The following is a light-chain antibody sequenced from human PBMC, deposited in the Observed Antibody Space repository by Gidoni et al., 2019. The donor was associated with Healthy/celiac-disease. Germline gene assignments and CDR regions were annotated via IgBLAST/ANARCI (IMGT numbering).Light chain of an antibody. Sequence: ATRLTHFPSPFSASAGDRVTITCRASQGISSYLAWYQQKPGKAPKLLIYPASTLQSGVPSRFSGSGSGTDFTLTISCLQSEDFATYYCQQYYSYPRTFGQGTKVEIK. CDR1: QGISSY. J-gene: IGKJ1*01. CDR3: QQYYSYPRT. V-gene: IGKV1-8*01. CDR2: PAS.